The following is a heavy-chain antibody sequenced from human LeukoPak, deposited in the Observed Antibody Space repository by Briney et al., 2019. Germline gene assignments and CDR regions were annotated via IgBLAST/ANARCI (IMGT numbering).Heavy chain of an antibody. J-gene: IGHJ3*02. CDR3: ARDGYSFDI. CDR2: VYYSGST. D-gene: IGHD6-25*01. V-gene: IGHV4-4*02. CDR1: GGSISSSNW. Sequence: SETLSLTCTVSGGSISSSNWWSWVRQPPGKRLEWIGYVYYSGSTNYNPSLKSRVTISVDRSKNQFSLKLSSVSAADTAVYYCARDGYSFDIWGQGTMVTVSS.